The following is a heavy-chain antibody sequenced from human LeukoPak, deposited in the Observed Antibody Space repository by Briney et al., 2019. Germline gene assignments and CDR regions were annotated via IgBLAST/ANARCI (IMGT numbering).Heavy chain of an antibody. Sequence: GGSLRLSCVASGFTFSGYDIHWVRQAPGKGLEWVTLISYDGSNKYYADSVKGRFTISRDNPKNTLYLQMNSLRGEDTAVYYCATDILTLPDYWGQGTLVTVSS. D-gene: IGHD3-9*01. CDR3: ATDILTLPDY. J-gene: IGHJ4*02. CDR1: GFTFSGYD. CDR2: ISYDGSNK. V-gene: IGHV3-30*03.